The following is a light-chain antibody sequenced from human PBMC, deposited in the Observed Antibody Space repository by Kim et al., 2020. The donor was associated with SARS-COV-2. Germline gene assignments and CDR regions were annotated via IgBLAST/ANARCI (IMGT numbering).Light chain of an antibody. J-gene: IGKJ5*01. V-gene: IGKV1-9*01. CDR3: QQYNSYPIT. CDR2: AAS. Sequence: ASVGDRVTITCRASQGISSYLAWYEQKPGKVPKLLISAASTLQSGVPSRFSGSGSGTDFILTISSLQPEDFATYYCQQYNSYPITFGQGTRLEIK. CDR1: QGISSY.